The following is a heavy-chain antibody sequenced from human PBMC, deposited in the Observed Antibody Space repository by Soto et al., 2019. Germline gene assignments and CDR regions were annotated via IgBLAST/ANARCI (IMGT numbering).Heavy chain of an antibody. D-gene: IGHD3-10*01. CDR1: GYTLTELS. CDR2: FDPEDGET. Sequence: VKVSCKVSGYTLTELSMHWVRQAPGKGLEWMGGFDPEDGETIYAQKFQGRVTMTEDTSTDTAYMELSSLRSEDTAVYYCATVSQYYYGSGSSLTFVCWGQGTLVTVSS. J-gene: IGHJ5*01. V-gene: IGHV1-24*01. CDR3: ATVSQYYYGSGSSLTFVC.